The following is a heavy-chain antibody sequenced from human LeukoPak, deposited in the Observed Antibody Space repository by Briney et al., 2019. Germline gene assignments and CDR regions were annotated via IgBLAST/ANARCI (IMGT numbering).Heavy chain of an antibody. CDR3: ARGASYDSDDAFDI. D-gene: IGHD3-3*01. J-gene: IGHJ3*02. CDR1: GGSINSGNYY. CDR2: IYTSGST. V-gene: IGHV4-61*02. Sequence: PSETLSLTCTVSGGSINSGNYYWSWIRQPAGKGLEWIGRIYTSGSTNSHPSLRTLVTISVDTSRNQFSLKLSSVTAADTAVYYCARGASYDSDDAFDIWGQGTMVTVSS.